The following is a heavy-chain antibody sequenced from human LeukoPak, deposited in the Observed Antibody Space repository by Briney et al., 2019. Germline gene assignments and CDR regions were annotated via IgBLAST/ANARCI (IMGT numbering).Heavy chain of an antibody. J-gene: IGHJ4*02. CDR3: ARVGRYYDSSGNFDY. Sequence: ASVKVSCKASGYTFTGYYMHWVRQAPGQGLEWMGWIHPNSGGTNYAQKFQGRVTMTRDTSISTAYMELSRLGSDDTAVYYCARVGRYYDSSGNFDYWGQGTLVTVSS. V-gene: IGHV1-2*02. CDR1: GYTFTGYY. D-gene: IGHD3-22*01. CDR2: IHPNSGGT.